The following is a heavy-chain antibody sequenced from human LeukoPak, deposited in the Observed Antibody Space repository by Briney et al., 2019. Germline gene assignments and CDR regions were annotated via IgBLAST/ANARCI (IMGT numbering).Heavy chain of an antibody. CDR1: GFTFSSYS. CDR2: ISSSSSTI. Sequence: GGSLRLSCAASGFTFSSYSMNWVRQAPGKGLEWVSYISSSSSTINYADSVKGRFTISRDNAKNSLYLQMNSLRAEDTAVYYCAKYSESEGYCSSTSCYLNWFDPWGQGTLVTVSS. V-gene: IGHV3-48*01. D-gene: IGHD2-2*01. J-gene: IGHJ5*02. CDR3: AKYSESEGYCSSTSCYLNWFDP.